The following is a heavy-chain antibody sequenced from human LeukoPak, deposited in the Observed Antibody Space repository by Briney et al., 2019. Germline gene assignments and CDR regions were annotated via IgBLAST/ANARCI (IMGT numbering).Heavy chain of an antibody. D-gene: IGHD1-26*01. CDR3: ARDKIVGATNFDS. CDR2: IRQDGGEI. J-gene: IGHJ4*02. V-gene: IGHV3-7*01. CDR1: GFTFSSYW. Sequence: GGSLRLSCAASGFTFSSYWMAWVRQAPGKGLEWVANIRQDGGEIYYVGSVKGRFILSRDNAKNSLYLEMNSLRDEDTAVYYCARDKIVGATNFDSWGQGTLVTVSS.